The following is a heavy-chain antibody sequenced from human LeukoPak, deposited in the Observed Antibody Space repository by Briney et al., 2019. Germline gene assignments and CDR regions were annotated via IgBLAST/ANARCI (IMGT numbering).Heavy chain of an antibody. D-gene: IGHD3-22*01. CDR2: ISGSGGST. CDR3: AKDLAPITMIAQGYFQH. CDR1: GFTFSSYA. V-gene: IGHV3-23*01. J-gene: IGHJ1*01. Sequence: QSGGSLRLSCAASGFTFSSYAMSWVRQAPGKGLEWVSAISGSGGSTYYADSVKGRFTISRDNSKSTLYLQMNSLRAEDTAVYYCAKDLAPITMIAQGYFQHWGQGTLVTVSS.